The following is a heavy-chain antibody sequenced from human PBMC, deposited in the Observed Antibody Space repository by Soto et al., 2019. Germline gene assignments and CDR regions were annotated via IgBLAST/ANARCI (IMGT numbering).Heavy chain of an antibody. D-gene: IGHD3-10*01. V-gene: IGHV3-23*01. CDR2: VSAGGDMT. CDR1: GFTFSSYA. CDR3: ARGDRGGSGSPASYYYSGLDV. Sequence: GGSLRLSCAASGFTFSSYAMSWVREAPGKGLEWVSSVSAGGDMTYYSDSVNGRFTISRDNSNNALLLQMNSLRAEDTALYYCARGDRGGSGSPASYYYSGLDVWGQGTTVTVSS. J-gene: IGHJ6*02.